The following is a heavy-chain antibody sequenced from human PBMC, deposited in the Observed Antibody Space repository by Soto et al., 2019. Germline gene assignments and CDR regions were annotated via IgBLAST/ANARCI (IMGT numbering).Heavy chain of an antibody. J-gene: IGHJ4*02. V-gene: IGHV1-8*01. CDR2: MNPNSGNT. D-gene: IGHD4-17*01. CDR1: GYNFATHD. CDR3: ARAKVTTVDY. Sequence: GTSVKVSCTASGYNFATHDINWVRQATGQGLEWMGWMNPNSGNTGYAQKFQGRLTLARDTPGNTAYLELNSLISEDTAVYYCARAKVTTVDYWGQGTLVTVSS.